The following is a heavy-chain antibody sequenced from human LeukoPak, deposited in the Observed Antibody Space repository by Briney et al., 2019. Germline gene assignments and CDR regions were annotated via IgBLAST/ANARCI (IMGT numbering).Heavy chain of an antibody. CDR3: AKDFSGVGYCSGGSCSALCDY. Sequence: PGGSLRLSCAASGFTFSSYAMSWVRQAPGKGLEWVSAISGSGGSTYYADSVKGRFTISRDNSKNTLYLQMNSLRAEDTAVYYCAKDFSGVGYCSGGSCSALCDYWGQGTLVTVSS. D-gene: IGHD2-15*01. J-gene: IGHJ4*02. V-gene: IGHV3-23*01. CDR1: GFTFSSYA. CDR2: ISGSGGST.